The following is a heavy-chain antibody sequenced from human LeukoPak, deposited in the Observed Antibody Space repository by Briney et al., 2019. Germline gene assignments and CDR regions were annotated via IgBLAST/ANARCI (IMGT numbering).Heavy chain of an antibody. Sequence: SETLSLTCTVSGGSISSGGYYWSWIRQHPGKGLEWIGYIYYSGSTYYNPSLKSRVTISVDTSKNQFSLKLSSVTAADTAVYYCARAPEYSSSCWFDPWGQGTLVTVSS. CDR2: IYYSGST. D-gene: IGHD6-13*01. J-gene: IGHJ5*02. CDR1: GGSISSGGYY. V-gene: IGHV4-31*03. CDR3: ARAPEYSSSCWFDP.